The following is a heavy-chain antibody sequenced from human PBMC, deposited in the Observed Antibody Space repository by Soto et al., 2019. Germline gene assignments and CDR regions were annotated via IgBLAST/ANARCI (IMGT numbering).Heavy chain of an antibody. V-gene: IGHV3-30*18. Sequence: GGSLRLSCAASGFTFSSYGMHWVRQAPGKGLEWVAVISYDGSNKYYADSVKGRFTISRDNSKNTLYLQMNSLRAEDTAVYYCAKDSFPPRYYYILTGHHAFDIWGQGTMVTVSS. CDR3: AKDSFPPRYYYILTGHHAFDI. CDR1: GFTFSSYG. J-gene: IGHJ3*02. CDR2: ISYDGSNK. D-gene: IGHD3-9*01.